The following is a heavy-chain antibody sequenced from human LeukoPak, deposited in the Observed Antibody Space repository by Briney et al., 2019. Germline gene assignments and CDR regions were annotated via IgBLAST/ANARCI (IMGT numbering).Heavy chain of an antibody. V-gene: IGHV1-2*02. Sequence: ASVKVSCKASGYTFTGYYMHWVRQAPGQGLEWMGWINPNSGGTNYAQKFQGRVTMTRDTSISTAYMELSRLRSDDTAVYYCVGYCSSTSCYGAFDIWGQGTMVTVSS. CDR1: GYTFTGYY. CDR2: INPNSGGT. D-gene: IGHD2-2*01. J-gene: IGHJ3*02. CDR3: VGYCSSTSCYGAFDI.